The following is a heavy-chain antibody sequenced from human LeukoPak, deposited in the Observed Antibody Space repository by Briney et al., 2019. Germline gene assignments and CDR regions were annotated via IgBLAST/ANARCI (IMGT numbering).Heavy chain of an antibody. CDR2: ISGSGGST. D-gene: IGHD2-2*01. CDR3: AKALFVVVPAASIDY. J-gene: IGHJ4*02. Sequence: GASLRLSCAASGFTFSSYAMSWVRRAPGKGLEWVSAISGSGGSTYYADSVKGRFTISRDNSKNTLYLQMNSLRAEDTAVYYCAKALFVVVPAASIDYWGQGTLLTVSS. V-gene: IGHV3-23*01. CDR1: GFTFSSYA.